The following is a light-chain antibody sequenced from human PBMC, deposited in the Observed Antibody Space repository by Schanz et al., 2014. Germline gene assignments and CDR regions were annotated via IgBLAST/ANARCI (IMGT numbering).Light chain of an antibody. V-gene: IGKV3-20*01. J-gene: IGKJ2*01. CDR2: GAS. Sequence: EIVLTQSPGTLSLSPGERATLSCRASQSVDSKYLAWYQQKPGQAPRVVIYGASSRATGIPDRFSGSGSGTDFSLTISRLKPEDFAVYYCQQYGGSPYTFGQGTKLEIK. CDR1: QSVDSKY. CDR3: QQYGGSPYT.